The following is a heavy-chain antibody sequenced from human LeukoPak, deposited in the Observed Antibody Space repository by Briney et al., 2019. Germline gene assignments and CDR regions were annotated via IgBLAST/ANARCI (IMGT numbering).Heavy chain of an antibody. CDR1: GGSLSSGDYY. CDR2: IYYSGST. CDR3: ASGGYSYGHFDY. D-gene: IGHD5-18*01. Sequence: SETLSLTCTVSGGSLSSGDYYWRWIRQPPGKGLEWIGYIYYSGSTYYNPSLKSRVTISVDTSKNQFSLKLRSVTAADTAVYYCASGGYSYGHFDYWGQGTLVTVSS. J-gene: IGHJ4*02. V-gene: IGHV4-30-4*01.